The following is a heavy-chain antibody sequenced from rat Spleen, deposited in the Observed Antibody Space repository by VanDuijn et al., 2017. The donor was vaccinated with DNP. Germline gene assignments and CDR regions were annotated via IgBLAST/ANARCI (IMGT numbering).Heavy chain of an antibody. CDR3: ARGSTSIYWYFDF. V-gene: IGHV5S10*01. D-gene: IGHD3-1*01. CDR1: GFTFSDYN. Sequence: EVQLVESGGGLVQPGRSLKLSCVASGFTFSDYNMAWVRQAPKKGLEWVATIIYDGSSTYYGDSVNGRFTISRDDAKSSLYLQMNSLKSEDTATYYCARGSTSIYWYFDFWGPGTMVTVSS. CDR2: IIYDGSST. J-gene: IGHJ1*01.